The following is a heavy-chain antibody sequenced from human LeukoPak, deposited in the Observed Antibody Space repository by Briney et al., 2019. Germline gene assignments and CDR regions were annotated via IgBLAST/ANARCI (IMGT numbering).Heavy chain of an antibody. CDR3: ASTHPRTGSDY. CDR2: INPSGGST. CDR1: GYTFTSYY. J-gene: IGHJ4*02. Sequence: ASVKVSCKASGYTFTSYYMHWVRQAPGQGLEWMGIINPSGGSTSYAQKFQGRVTITRYTSTSTVYMDLSSLRSEDTAVYYCASTHPRTGSDYWGQGTLVTVSS. D-gene: IGHD7-27*01. V-gene: IGHV1-46*01.